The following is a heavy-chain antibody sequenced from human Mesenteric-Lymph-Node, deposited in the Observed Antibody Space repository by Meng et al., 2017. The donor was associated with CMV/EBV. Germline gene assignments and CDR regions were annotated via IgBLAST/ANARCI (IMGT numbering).Heavy chain of an antibody. J-gene: IGHJ4*02. V-gene: IGHV1-8*01. CDR1: RYTFTSFD. Sequence: ASVKVSCKASRYTFTSFDIKWVRQATGQGLEWMGWMNPNSGATGNTQKFQGRVTMTRNTSISTAYMELSSLRSEDTAVYYCARESPSTMGREYYFDYWGQGTLVTVSS. CDR3: ARESPSTMGREYYFDY. D-gene: IGHD5/OR15-5a*01. CDR2: MNPNSGAT.